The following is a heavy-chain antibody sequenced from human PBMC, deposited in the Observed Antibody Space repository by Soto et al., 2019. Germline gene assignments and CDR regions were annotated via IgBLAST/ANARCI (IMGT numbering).Heavy chain of an antibody. J-gene: IGHJ6*03. D-gene: IGHD4-17*01. CDR2: ISSSGSTI. Sequence: PGASLRLSCAASGFTFSDYYMSWIRQAPGKGLEWVSYISSSGSTIYYADSVKGRFTISRDNAKNSLYLQMNSLRAEDTAVYYCARDRATVTIFYYYYYMDVWGKGTTVTVSS. CDR3: ARDRATVTIFYYYYYMDV. V-gene: IGHV3-11*01. CDR1: GFTFSDYY.